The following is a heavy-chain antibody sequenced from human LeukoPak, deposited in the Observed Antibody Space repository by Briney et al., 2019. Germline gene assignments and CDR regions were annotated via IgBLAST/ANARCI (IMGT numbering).Heavy chain of an antibody. Sequence: SVKVSCKASGGTFSSYAISWVRQAPGQGLEWMGGIIPIFGTANYAQKFQGRDTITADKSTSTAYMELSSLRSEDTAVYYCARAIVEPYTGYYGMDVWGKGTTVTVSS. V-gene: IGHV1-69*06. J-gene: IGHJ6*04. CDR1: GGTFSSYA. D-gene: IGHD3-16*02. CDR2: IIPIFGTA. CDR3: ARAIVEPYTGYYGMDV.